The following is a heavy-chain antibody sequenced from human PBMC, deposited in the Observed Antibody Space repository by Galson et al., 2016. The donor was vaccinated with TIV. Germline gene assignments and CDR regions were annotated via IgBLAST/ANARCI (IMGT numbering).Heavy chain of an antibody. D-gene: IGHD1-26*01. CDR2: INLCTFGT. J-gene: IGHJ4*02. CDR3: ARGRGGSYPYYFDY. Sequence: SVKVSCKASGYTFTDYYMHWVRQAPGQGLEWMGWINLCTFGTNYAQRFQDRVTITSDTSISTAYMELRSLRSDDAAVYYCARGRGGSYPYYFDYWGQGTLVTVSS. V-gene: IGHV1-2*02. CDR1: GYTFTDYY.